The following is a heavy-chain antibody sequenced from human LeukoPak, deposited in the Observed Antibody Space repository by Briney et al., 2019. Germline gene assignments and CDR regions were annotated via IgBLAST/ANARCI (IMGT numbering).Heavy chain of an antibody. D-gene: IGHD3-22*01. CDR3: ASYYDSSGYYYGSRGFFHY. Sequence: GASVRVSCKASGGTFSSYAISWVRQAPGQGLEWMGGIIPIFGTANYAQKFQGRVTITTDESTSTAYMELSSLRSEDTAVYYCASYYDSSGYYYGSRGFFHYWGQGTLVTVSS. J-gene: IGHJ4*02. CDR2: IIPIFGTA. V-gene: IGHV1-69*05. CDR1: GGTFSSYA.